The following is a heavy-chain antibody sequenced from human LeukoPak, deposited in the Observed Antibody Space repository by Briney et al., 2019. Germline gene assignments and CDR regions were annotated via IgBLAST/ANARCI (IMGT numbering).Heavy chain of an antibody. D-gene: IGHD3-10*01. V-gene: IGHV3-23*01. CDR3: AKLGGSITF. CDR1: GFTFSDYY. CDR2: VNADGGNT. J-gene: IGHJ4*02. Sequence: GGSLRLSCAASGFTFSDYYMSWIRQAPGKGLEWVSSVNADGGNTYYADSVKGRFTISRDNSKSTLYLRVNSLRAEDTAVYYCAKLGGSITFWGQGTLVTVSS.